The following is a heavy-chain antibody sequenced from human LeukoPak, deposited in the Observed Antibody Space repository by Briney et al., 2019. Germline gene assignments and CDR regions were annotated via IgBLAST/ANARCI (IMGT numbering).Heavy chain of an antibody. D-gene: IGHD6-19*01. Sequence: GRSLRLSCAASGFTFSSYGMHWVRQAPGKGLEWVAVIWYDGSNKYYADSVKGRFTISRDNSKNTLYLQMNSLRAEDTAVYYCAKVRSGWYGNYFDYWGQGTLVTVSS. CDR3: AKVRSGWYGNYFDY. V-gene: IGHV3-33*03. CDR2: IWYDGSNK. J-gene: IGHJ4*02. CDR1: GFTFSSYG.